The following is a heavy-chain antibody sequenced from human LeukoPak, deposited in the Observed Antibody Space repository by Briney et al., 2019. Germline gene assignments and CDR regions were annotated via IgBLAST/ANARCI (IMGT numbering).Heavy chain of an antibody. D-gene: IGHD3-10*01. Sequence: GGSLRLSCAASGFTPSSYWMTWVRQAPGKGLEWVANINQDGHAQYYVQSVRGRFTISRDNAKSSLYLQMNSLSVEDTGVYYCARNSYGSGSHDHWGQGTLVTVSS. J-gene: IGHJ5*02. CDR2: INQDGHAQ. CDR3: ARNSYGSGSHDH. V-gene: IGHV3-7*01. CDR1: GFTPSSYW.